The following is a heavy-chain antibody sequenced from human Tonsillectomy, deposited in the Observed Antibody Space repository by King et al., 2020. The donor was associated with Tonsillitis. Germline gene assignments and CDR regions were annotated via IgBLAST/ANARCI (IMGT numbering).Heavy chain of an antibody. Sequence: QLQESGPGLVKASETLSLTCTVSGDSISSHFWSWIRQPAGRGLEWIGRTDSSGSTNYNPSLKSRVTMSLDTSKKQFSLRLTSVTAADTAVYYCAGALRPHVYYCMDVWGKGTTVTVSS. CDR1: GDSISSHF. D-gene: IGHD2-15*01. CDR2: TDSSGST. V-gene: IGHV4-4*07. CDR3: AGALRPHVYYCMDV. J-gene: IGHJ6*03.